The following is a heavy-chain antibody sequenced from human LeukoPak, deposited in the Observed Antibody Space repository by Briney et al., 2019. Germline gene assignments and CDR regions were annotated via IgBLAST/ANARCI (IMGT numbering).Heavy chain of an antibody. V-gene: IGHV3-23*01. CDR1: GFTFSSYA. Sequence: GGSLRLSCAPSGFTFSSYAMSWVRQAPGKGLEWVSAISGSGGSTYYADSVKGRFTISRDNSKNTLYLQMNSLRAEDTAVYYCAKDLVHDFWSGYRPTDAFDIWGQGTMVTVSS. CDR3: AKDLVHDFWSGYRPTDAFDI. J-gene: IGHJ3*02. CDR2: ISGSGGST. D-gene: IGHD3-3*01.